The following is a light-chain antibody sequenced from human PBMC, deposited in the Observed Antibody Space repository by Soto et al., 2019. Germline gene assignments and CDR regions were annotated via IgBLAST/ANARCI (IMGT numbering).Light chain of an antibody. V-gene: IGKV3-11*01. CDR1: QSVSSN. CDR2: GAS. J-gene: IGKJ5*01. Sequence: EIVLTQSPATLSVSPGERATLSCRASQSVSSNLAWYQQKPGQAPRLLIYGASTRATGIPDRFSGSGSGTDFTLTISSLEPEDFAVYYCQQRSEWPITFGQGTRLEIK. CDR3: QQRSEWPIT.